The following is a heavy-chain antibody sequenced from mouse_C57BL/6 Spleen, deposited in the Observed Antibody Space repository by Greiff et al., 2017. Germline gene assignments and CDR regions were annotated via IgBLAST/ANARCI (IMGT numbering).Heavy chain of an antibody. CDR2: IFPGSGST. V-gene: IGHV1-75*01. J-gene: IGHJ1*03. CDR1: GYTFTDYY. CDR3: ARRDGSSYAYFDV. Sequence: VQLQQSGPELVKPGASVKISCKASGYTFTDYYINWVKQRPGQGLEWIGWIFPGSGSTYYNEKFKGKATLTVDKSSSTAYMLLSSLTSEDSAVYFCARRDGSSYAYFDVWGTGTTVTVSS. D-gene: IGHD1-1*01.